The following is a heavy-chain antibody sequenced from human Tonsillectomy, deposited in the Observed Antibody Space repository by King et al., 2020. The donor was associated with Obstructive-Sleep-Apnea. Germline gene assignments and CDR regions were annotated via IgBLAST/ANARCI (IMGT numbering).Heavy chain of an antibody. D-gene: IGHD2-15*01. CDR2: IRSKHYGGTT. CDR1: GFTFGGYV. V-gene: IGHV3-49*03. Sequence: VQLVESGGGLVQPGRSLRLSCTASGFTFGGYVMSWFRQAPGKGLEWVGFIRSKHYGGTTEYAASVKGRFTISRDDSKSIAYLHMNSLKTEDTAVYYCTREECSAGRSYGFHVDYWGQGTLVTVSS. J-gene: IGHJ4*02. CDR3: TREECSAGRSYGFHVDY.